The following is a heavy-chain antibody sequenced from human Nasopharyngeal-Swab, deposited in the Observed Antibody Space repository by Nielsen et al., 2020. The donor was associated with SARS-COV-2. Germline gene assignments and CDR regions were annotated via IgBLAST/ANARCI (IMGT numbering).Heavy chain of an antibody. J-gene: IGHJ3*02. Sequence: SLNGSGCGSAIDTGGCYWGWIRQSPGKGLEWAGHIYHNGATRFNPSLRSRVNVTMDTSRNQFSLKLTSVTAADTALYYCARSRYNWDDEAVWDIWGQGTMVTVS. D-gene: IGHD1-1*01. CDR2: IYHNGAT. CDR3: ARSRYNWDDEAVWDI. V-gene: IGHV4-31*02. CDR1: GSAIDTGGCY.